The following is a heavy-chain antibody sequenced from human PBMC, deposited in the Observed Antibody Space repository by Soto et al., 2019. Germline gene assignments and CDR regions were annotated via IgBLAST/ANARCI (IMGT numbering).Heavy chain of an antibody. D-gene: IGHD6-13*01. Sequence: EVQLVESGGGLVQPGGSLRLSCAVSGFTFSSHWMSWVRQAPGEGLEWVANIKHDGSEKYYVDSVKGRFTISRDNAKKSLYLQMNSLRAEDTAVYYCARSVAASGDYWGQGTLVTVSS. CDR2: IKHDGSEK. J-gene: IGHJ4*02. V-gene: IGHV3-7*01. CDR3: ARSVAASGDY. CDR1: GFTFSSHW.